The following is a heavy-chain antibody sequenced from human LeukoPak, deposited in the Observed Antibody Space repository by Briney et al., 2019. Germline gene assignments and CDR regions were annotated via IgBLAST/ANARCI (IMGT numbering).Heavy chain of an antibody. Sequence: GGSLKLSCAASGFTFSSYGMHWVRQAPGKGLEWVAFIRHDGSNINYADSVKGRFTISRDNAKNSLFLQMNSLRVEDTAVYYCARRDCSTASCYTNTWFGPWGQGTLVTVSS. D-gene: IGHD2-2*02. V-gene: IGHV3-30*02. CDR1: GFTFSSYG. CDR2: IRHDGSNI. J-gene: IGHJ5*02. CDR3: ARRDCSTASCYTNTWFGP.